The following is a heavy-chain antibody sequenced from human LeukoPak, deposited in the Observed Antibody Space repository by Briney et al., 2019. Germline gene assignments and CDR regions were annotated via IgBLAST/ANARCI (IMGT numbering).Heavy chain of an antibody. D-gene: IGHD1-26*01. V-gene: IGHV4-39*07. CDR3: AESTRLVEWESGFDY. CDR1: GGSISSSSYY. Sequence: PSETLXLTCTVSGGSISSSSYYWGWIRQPPGKGREGIVSIYYSGSTYYNPSLKSRVTISVDTSKNQFSLKLSSVTAADTAVYYCAESTRLVEWESGFDYWGQGTLVTVSS. J-gene: IGHJ4*02. CDR2: IYYSGST.